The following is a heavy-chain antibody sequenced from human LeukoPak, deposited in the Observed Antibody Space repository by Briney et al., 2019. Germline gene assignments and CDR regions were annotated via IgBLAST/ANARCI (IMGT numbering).Heavy chain of an antibody. Sequence: SETLSLTCTVSFISIRSSSYYWGWIRQFPGKGLEWIGYIYYTGSTYYSSSLKSRVTISVDTSNNQFSLRLNSVTAADTAVYYCASRYYYDSSGYFLYWGQGTLVTVSS. V-gene: IGHV4-39*01. D-gene: IGHD3-22*01. CDR1: FISIRSSSYY. J-gene: IGHJ4*02. CDR2: IYYTGST. CDR3: ASRYYYDSSGYFLY.